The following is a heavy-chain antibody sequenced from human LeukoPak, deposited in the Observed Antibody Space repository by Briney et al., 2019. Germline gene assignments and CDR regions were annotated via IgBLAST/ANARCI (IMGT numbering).Heavy chain of an antibody. J-gene: IGHJ6*03. CDR2: ISYDGSNK. CDR3: AREEYYMDV. CDR1: GFTFSSYG. Sequence: GGSLRLSCAASGFTFSSYGMHWVRQAPGKGLEWVAVISYDGSNKYYADSVKGRFTISRDNSKNTLYLQMNSLRAEDTAVYYCAREEYYMDVWGKGTTVTISS. V-gene: IGHV3-30*03.